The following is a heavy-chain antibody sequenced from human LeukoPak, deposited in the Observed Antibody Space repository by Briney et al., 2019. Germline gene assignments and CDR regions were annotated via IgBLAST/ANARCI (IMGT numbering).Heavy chain of an antibody. D-gene: IGHD2-2*01. J-gene: IGHJ6*03. Sequence: SETLSLTCAVSGGSFSGYYWSWIRQPPGKGLEWIGEINHSGRTNDNTSLKSRVTMSIDTSKNQFSLDLTSVTAADTAVYYCARAGVVAYHLYYFHMDVWGKGTTLTVSS. CDR3: ARAGVVAYHLYYFHMDV. CDR2: INHSGRT. V-gene: IGHV4-34*01. CDR1: GGSFSGYY.